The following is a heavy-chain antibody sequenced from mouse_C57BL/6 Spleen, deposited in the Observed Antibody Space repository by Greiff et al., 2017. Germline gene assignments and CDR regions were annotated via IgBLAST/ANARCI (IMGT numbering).Heavy chain of an antibody. Sequence: EVKLVESGGGLVKPGGSLKLSCAASGFTFSSYTVSWVRQTPEKRLEWVATISGGGGNTYYPDSVKGRFTISRDNAKNTLYLQMSSLRSEDTALYYCARTDYVTYFDVWGTGTTVTVSS. CDR1: GFTFSSYT. CDR3: ARTDYVTYFDV. J-gene: IGHJ1*03. D-gene: IGHD1-1*01. V-gene: IGHV5-9*01. CDR2: ISGGGGNT.